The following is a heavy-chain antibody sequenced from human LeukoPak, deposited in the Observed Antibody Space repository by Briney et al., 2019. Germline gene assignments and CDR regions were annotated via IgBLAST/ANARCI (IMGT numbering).Heavy chain of an antibody. J-gene: IGHJ5*02. CDR2: IWYDGSNK. D-gene: IGHD5-18*01. Sequence: GGSLRLSCAASGFTFSSYGMHWVRQAPGKGLEWVAVIWYDGSNKYYADSVKGRFTISRDNSKNTLYLQMNSMRAEDTAVYYCAKDSTAMVPGGGFDPWGQGTLVTVSS. CDR1: GFTFSSYG. V-gene: IGHV3-33*06. CDR3: AKDSTAMVPGGGFDP.